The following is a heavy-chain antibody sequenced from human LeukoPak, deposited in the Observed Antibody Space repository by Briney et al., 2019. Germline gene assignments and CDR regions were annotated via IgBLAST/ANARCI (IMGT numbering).Heavy chain of an antibody. J-gene: IGHJ5*02. CDR1: NYAISSGFY. Sequence: PETLSLTCGVSNYAISSGFYWGWIRQPPGKGLECIGIISYSGSTYYNPSLKSRVTISVDTSKNQFSLRLSSVTASDTAVYYCAKVNYYGSGSYHTPFDPWGQGTLVTV. D-gene: IGHD3-10*01. CDR3: AKVNYYGSGSYHTPFDP. CDR2: ISYSGST. V-gene: IGHV4-38-2*01.